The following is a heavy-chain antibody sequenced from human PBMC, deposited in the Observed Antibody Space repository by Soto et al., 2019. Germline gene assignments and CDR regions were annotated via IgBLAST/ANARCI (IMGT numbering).Heavy chain of an antibody. Sequence: GGSLRLSCSASGFTFSSYAMHWVRQAPGKGLEYVSAISSNGGSTYYADSVKGRFTISRDNSKNTLYLQMSSLRAEDTAVYYCVKDSIAVAGTLSDYWGQGTLVTSPQ. D-gene: IGHD6-19*01. CDR3: VKDSIAVAGTLSDY. V-gene: IGHV3-64D*08. CDR2: ISSNGGST. J-gene: IGHJ4*02. CDR1: GFTFSSYA.